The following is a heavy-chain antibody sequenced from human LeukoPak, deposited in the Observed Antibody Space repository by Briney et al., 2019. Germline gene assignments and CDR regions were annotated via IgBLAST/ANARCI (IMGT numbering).Heavy chain of an antibody. CDR1: GYTFSNYG. Sequence: ASVKVSCKASGYTFSNYGITWVRQAPGQGLEWMGWISAYNGDTNYAQKVQGRVTMTTDTSTSTAYMELSSLRSEDTAVYYCATARINMVRGVIHYYYYYYMDVWGKGTTVTVSS. D-gene: IGHD3-10*01. CDR2: ISAYNGDT. CDR3: ATARINMVRGVIHYYYYYYMDV. J-gene: IGHJ6*03. V-gene: IGHV1-18*01.